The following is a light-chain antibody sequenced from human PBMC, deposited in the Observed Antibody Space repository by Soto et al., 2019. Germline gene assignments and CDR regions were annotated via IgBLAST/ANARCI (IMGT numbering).Light chain of an antibody. Sequence: DIQMTQSPSSLSVSIGDRVTITCQASQDISNSLYWFQQKPGKAPKLLIYGASNLETGVPSRFSGSGSGTDFTFTISSLQPEDIATYYCQQYHILPPFTFGHGTRLDI. CDR3: QQYHILPPFT. V-gene: IGKV1-33*01. CDR1: QDISNS. CDR2: GAS. J-gene: IGKJ5*01.